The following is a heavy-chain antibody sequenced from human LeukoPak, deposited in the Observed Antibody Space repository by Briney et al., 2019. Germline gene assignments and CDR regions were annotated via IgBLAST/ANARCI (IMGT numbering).Heavy chain of an antibody. D-gene: IGHD2-2*01. CDR1: GGSFSGYY. J-gene: IGHJ6*03. Sequence: SETLSLTCAVYGGSFSGYYWGWIRQPPGKGLEWIGSIYHSGSTYYNPSLKSRVTISVDTSKNQFSLKLSSVTAADTAVYYCASIKFGYCSSTSCYYYYMDVWGKGTTVTVSS. V-gene: IGHV4-38-2*01. CDR3: ASIKFGYCSSTSCYYYYMDV. CDR2: IYHSGST.